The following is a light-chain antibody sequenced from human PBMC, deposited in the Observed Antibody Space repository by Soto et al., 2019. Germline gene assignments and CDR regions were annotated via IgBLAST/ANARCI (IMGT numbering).Light chain of an antibody. Sequence: EIVLTQSPGTLSLSPGERATLSCRASQSVSSSYLAWYQQKPGQAPRLLIYGASSRATGIPDRFSGSGSGTDFTLTISRLEPEVFAVYYCQQYGSSPPATFGQGTRLEIK. CDR2: GAS. CDR1: QSVSSSY. V-gene: IGKV3-20*01. CDR3: QQYGSSPPAT. J-gene: IGKJ5*01.